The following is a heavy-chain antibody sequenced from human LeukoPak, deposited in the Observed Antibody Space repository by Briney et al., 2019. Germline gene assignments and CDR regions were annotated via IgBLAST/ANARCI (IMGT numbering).Heavy chain of an antibody. J-gene: IGHJ4*02. Sequence: SETLSLTCTVSGGSISSYYWGWIRQPPGKGLEWIGNIYYGENTYYNPSLKSRVTISIDTSNNQFYLKLSSLTAADTAVYYCARRDDSSGYHKIFDYWGQGTLVTVSS. D-gene: IGHD3-22*01. CDR2: IYYGENT. V-gene: IGHV4-39*01. CDR1: GGSISSYY. CDR3: ARRDDSSGYHKIFDY.